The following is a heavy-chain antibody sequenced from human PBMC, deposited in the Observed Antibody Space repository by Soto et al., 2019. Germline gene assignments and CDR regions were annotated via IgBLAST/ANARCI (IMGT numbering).Heavy chain of an antibody. CDR1: GFTFNDYS. D-gene: IGHD3-10*01. CDR3: VRAGHVFDVHYYGMDL. J-gene: IGHJ6*02. CDR2: ISSSGTYI. V-gene: IGHV3-21*01. Sequence: GGSLRLSCAASGFTFNDYSMDWVRQAPEKGLEWVSSISSSGTYIYYADSVKGRFAISRDNANNVMYLQMDTLRAEDTAVYYCVRAGHVFDVHYYGMDLWGQGTTVTVSS.